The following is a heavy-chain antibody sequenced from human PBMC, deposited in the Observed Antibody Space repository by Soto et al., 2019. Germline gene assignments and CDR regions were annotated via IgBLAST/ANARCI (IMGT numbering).Heavy chain of an antibody. V-gene: IGHV4-31*03. CDR3: ARDRAGALYFDY. D-gene: IGHD6-13*01. CDR1: GGSISSGGYY. CDR2: IYYSGST. J-gene: IGHJ4*02. Sequence: QVQLQESGPGLVKPSQTLSLTCTVSGGSISSGGYYWSWIRQHPGKGLEWIGYIYYSGSTYYNPSLKSRXXTXVDXSKNQFSLKLSSVTAADTAVYYCARDRAGALYFDYWGQGTLVTVSS.